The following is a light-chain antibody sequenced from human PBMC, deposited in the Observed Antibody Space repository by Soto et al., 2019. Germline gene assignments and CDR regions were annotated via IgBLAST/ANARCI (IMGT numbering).Light chain of an antibody. CDR3: VLYMGSGLWV. CDR1: SGSVSTSYY. V-gene: IGLV8-61*01. Sequence: QTVVTQEPSFSVSPGGTVTLTCGSSSGSVSTSYYPSWYQQTPGQAPRTLIYSTNTRSSGVPDRFSGSILGNKAALTITGAQADDESDYYCVLYMGSGLWVFGGGTKVTVL. J-gene: IGLJ3*02. CDR2: STN.